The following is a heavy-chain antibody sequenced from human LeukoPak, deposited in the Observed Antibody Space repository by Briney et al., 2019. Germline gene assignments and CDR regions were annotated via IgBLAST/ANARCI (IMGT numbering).Heavy chain of an antibody. V-gene: IGHV3-23*01. CDR3: AREPIAAAGSPFDY. Sequence: GGTLRLSCAASGFTFSSYGMSWVRQAPGKGLEWVSAISGSGGSTYYVDSVKGRFTISRDNSKNTLYLQMGSLRSEDTAVYYCAREPIAAAGSPFDYWGQGTLVTVSS. J-gene: IGHJ4*02. CDR2: ISGSGGST. CDR1: GFTFSSYG. D-gene: IGHD6-13*01.